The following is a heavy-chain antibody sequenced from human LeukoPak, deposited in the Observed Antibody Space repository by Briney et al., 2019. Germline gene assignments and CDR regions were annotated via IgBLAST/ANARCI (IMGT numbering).Heavy chain of an antibody. CDR3: ARHVSGSYGSYYFDY. J-gene: IGHJ4*02. CDR2: SYYSGST. D-gene: IGHD1-26*01. Sequence: SETLSLTCTVSGGSISSSSYYWGWIRQPPGKGLEWIGSSYYSGSTYYNPSLKSRVTISVDTSKNQFSLKLSSVTAADTAVYYCARHVSGSYGSYYFDYWGQGTLVTVSS. CDR1: GGSISSSSYY. V-gene: IGHV4-39*01.